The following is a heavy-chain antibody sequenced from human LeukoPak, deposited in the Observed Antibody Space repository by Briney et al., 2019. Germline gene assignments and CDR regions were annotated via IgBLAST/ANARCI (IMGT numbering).Heavy chain of an antibody. CDR1: GFTFSYYG. CDR3: AKFAEYYYDSRIYFDY. V-gene: IGHV3-30*02. Sequence: HSGGSLRLSCVASGFTFSYYGMHWVRQAPGKGLEWVAFIRYEGNEKYYAGSVKGRFTISRDNPKNTLYLEMNSLRAEDTAVYYCAKFAEYYYDSRIYFDYWGQGTLVTVSS. J-gene: IGHJ4*02. D-gene: IGHD3-22*01. CDR2: IRYEGNEK.